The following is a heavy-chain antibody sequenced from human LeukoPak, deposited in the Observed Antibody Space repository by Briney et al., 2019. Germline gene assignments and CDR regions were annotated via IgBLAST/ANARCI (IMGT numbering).Heavy chain of an antibody. V-gene: IGHV3-23*01. D-gene: IGHD3-16*02. CDR1: GFTFSSYW. Sequence: GGSLRLSCAASGFTFSSYWVHWVRQPPGKGLVRVSAISGSGGGTYYADSVKGRFTISRDNSKNTLYLQMNSLRAEDRAVYYCAKEGSIMISFGGVIAHWYFDLWGRGTLVTVSS. CDR2: ISGSGGGT. J-gene: IGHJ2*01. CDR3: AKEGSIMISFGGVIAHWYFDL.